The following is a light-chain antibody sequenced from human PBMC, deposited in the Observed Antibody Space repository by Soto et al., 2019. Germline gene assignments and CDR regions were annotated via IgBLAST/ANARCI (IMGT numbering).Light chain of an antibody. J-gene: IGKJ1*01. CDR3: QQLNSYPRT. CDR2: GAS. V-gene: IGKV1-9*01. CDR1: QAISSY. Sequence: IQLTQSPSSLSASVGDRVTITCRASQAISSYLAWYQQKPGSAPNLLIYGASTLQSGVPSRFSGSGSGTDFTLTISSLQPEDFATYYCQQLNSYPRTFGQGTKVEIK.